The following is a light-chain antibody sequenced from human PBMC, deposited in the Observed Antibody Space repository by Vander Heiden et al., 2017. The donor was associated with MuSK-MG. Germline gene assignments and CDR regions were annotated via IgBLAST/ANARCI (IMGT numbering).Light chain of an antibody. CDR3: QQSYSTPRT. J-gene: IGKJ1*01. Sequence: DILMTQSPSSLSASVGDRVTIPCRASQSISSYLNWYQQKPGKAPKLLIYAASSLQSGVPSRFSGSGSGTDFTLTISSLQPEDFATYYCQQSYSTPRTFGQGTKVEIK. CDR2: AAS. V-gene: IGKV1-39*01. CDR1: QSISSY.